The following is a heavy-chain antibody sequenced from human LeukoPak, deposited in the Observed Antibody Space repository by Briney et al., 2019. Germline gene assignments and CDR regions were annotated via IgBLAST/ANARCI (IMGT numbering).Heavy chain of an antibody. CDR3: ARDTYYYGSEPDYYYGMDV. Sequence: ASVKVSCKASGGTFSIYAISWVRQAPGQGLEWMGGIIPIFGTANYAQKFQGRVTITADESTSTAYMELSSLRSEDTAVYYCARDTYYYGSEPDYYYGMDVWRQGTTVTVSS. CDR1: GGTFSIYA. D-gene: IGHD3-10*01. V-gene: IGHV1-69*13. J-gene: IGHJ6*02. CDR2: IIPIFGTA.